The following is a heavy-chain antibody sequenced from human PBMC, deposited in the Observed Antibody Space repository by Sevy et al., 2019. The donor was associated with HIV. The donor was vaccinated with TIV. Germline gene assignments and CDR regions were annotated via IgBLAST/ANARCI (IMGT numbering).Heavy chain of an antibody. CDR1: GYTFTSYA. Sequence: ASVKVSCKASGYTFTSYAFSWVRQAPGQGLEWMGWISAYNGNSNYAQKLQGRVTMTTDTSTATAYMELRSLRSDDTAVYYCARHGDSLHDYGSADQFYYSFYMDVWGKGTTVTVSS. D-gene: IGHD4-17*01. CDR3: ARHGDSLHDYGSADQFYYSFYMDV. J-gene: IGHJ6*03. CDR2: ISAYNGNS. V-gene: IGHV1-18*01.